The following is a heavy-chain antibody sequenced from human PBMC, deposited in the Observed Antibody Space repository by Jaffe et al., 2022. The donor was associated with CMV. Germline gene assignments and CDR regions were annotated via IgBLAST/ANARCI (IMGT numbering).Heavy chain of an antibody. CDR2: IYYSGST. Sequence: QVQLQESGPGLVKPSQTLSLTCTVSGGSISSGGYYWSWIRQHPGKGLEWIGYIYYSGSTYYNPSLKSRVTISVDTSKNQFSLKLSSVTAADTAVYYCARGPGESEITTWGYYYYGMDVWGQGTTVTVSS. V-gene: IGHV4-31*03. J-gene: IGHJ6*02. CDR3: ARGPGESEITTWGYYYYGMDV. D-gene: IGHD3-10*01. CDR1: GGSISSGGYY.